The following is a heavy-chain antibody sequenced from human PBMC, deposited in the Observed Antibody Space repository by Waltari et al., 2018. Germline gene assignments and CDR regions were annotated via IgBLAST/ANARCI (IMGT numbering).Heavy chain of an antibody. CDR1: GFTFSSYA. V-gene: IGHV3-23*04. CDR2: ISGSGVIT. J-gene: IGHJ4*02. D-gene: IGHD6-13*01. CDR3: AKDQLAAAGSDY. Sequence: EVQLVESGGGLVQPGGSLRLSCAASGFTFSSYAMSWVRQAPGKGLEWVSAISGSGVITYYADPVKGRFTISRDNSKNTLYLQMNSLRAEDTAVYYCAKDQLAAAGSDYWGQGTLVTVSS.